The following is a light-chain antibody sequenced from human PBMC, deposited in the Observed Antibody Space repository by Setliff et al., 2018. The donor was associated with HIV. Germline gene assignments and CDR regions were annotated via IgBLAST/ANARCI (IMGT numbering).Light chain of an antibody. CDR2: ELS. CDR3: ASYAGDGVHDIYV. CDR1: SSDIGSHNH. V-gene: IGLV2-8*01. J-gene: IGLJ1*01. Sequence: QSVLTQHPSASGSPGQSVAISCTGTSSDIGSHNHVSWYQQYPGKAPKLMMYELSQRPSGVPDRFSGSKSGNTASLTVSGLQAEDEADYYCASYAGDGVHDIYVFETGTKVTVL.